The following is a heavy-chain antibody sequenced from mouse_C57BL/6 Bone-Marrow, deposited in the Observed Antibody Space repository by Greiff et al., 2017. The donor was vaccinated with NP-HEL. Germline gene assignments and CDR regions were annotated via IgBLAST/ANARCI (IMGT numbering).Heavy chain of an antibody. D-gene: IGHD2-3*01. CDR2: INYDGSST. Sequence: EVKLMESEGGLVQPGSSMKLSCTASGFTFSDYYMAWVRQVPEKGLEWVANINYDGSSTYYLDSLKSRFIISRDNAKNILYLQMSSLKSEDTATYYCARDTDGSYAMDYWGQGTSVTVSS. J-gene: IGHJ4*01. CDR1: GFTFSDYY. CDR3: ARDTDGSYAMDY. V-gene: IGHV5-16*01.